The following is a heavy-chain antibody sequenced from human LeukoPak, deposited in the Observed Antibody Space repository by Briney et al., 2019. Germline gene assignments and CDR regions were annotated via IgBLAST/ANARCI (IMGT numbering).Heavy chain of an antibody. CDR1: GFTLTSFW. J-gene: IGHJ4*02. CDR3: ARHLYSNEDH. V-gene: IGHV3-74*01. CDR2: INTDGSST. D-gene: IGHD1-26*01. Sequence: GGSLRLSCAASGFTLTSFWMDWVRQAPGKGLVWVSRINTDGSSTTYADSVKGRFTISRDNAKNTVYLQMNSLRAEDTAVYYCARHLYSNEDHWGQGTLVTVSS.